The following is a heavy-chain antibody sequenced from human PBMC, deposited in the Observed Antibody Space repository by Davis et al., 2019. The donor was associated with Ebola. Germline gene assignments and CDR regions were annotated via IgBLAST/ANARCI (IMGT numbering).Heavy chain of an antibody. V-gene: IGHV1-18*01. CDR2: ISAYNGNT. Sequence: ASVKVSCKASGYTFTSYGISWVRQAPGQGLEWMGWISAYNGNTNYAQKLQGRVTMTTDTSTSTAYMELRSLRSDDTAVYYCARHVGGWRQLAGVDYWGQGTLVTVSS. CDR3: ARHVGGWRQLAGVDY. CDR1: GYTFTSYG. D-gene: IGHD3-10*02. J-gene: IGHJ4*02.